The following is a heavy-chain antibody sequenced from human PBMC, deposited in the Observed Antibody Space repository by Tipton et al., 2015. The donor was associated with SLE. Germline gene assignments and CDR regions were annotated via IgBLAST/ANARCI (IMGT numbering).Heavy chain of an antibody. D-gene: IGHD6-13*01. Sequence: SLRLSCAASGFTFSDYYMSWIRRAPGKGLEWVSYISPSGLTIYYADSVKGRFTISRDNAKNSLYLQMNSLRVEDTAVYYCARGEYTNNWYADRFDYWGQGILVTVSS. J-gene: IGHJ4*02. CDR2: ISPSGLTI. CDR1: GFTFSDYY. V-gene: IGHV3-11*04. CDR3: ARGEYTNNWYADRFDY.